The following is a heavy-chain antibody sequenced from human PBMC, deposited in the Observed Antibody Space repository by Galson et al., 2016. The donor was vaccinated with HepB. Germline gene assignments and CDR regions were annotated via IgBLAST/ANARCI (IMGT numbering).Heavy chain of an antibody. J-gene: IGHJ3*02. V-gene: IGHV1-2*02. CDR3: ARAGARYVNTVLDSANDALDI. CDR1: GYTLSDYY. D-gene: IGHD4-11*01. Sequence: SVKVSCKASGYTLSDYYIHWVRQAPGQGLEWMGWINPNTGGTKHAQKFEGAVIMTGDTSVSTFYMDISRLKSDDTAVYFCARAGARYVNTVLDSANDALDIWGHGTPVTVTS. CDR2: INPNTGGT.